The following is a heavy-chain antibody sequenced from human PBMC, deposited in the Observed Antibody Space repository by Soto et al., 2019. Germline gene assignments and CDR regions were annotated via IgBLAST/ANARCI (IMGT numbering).Heavy chain of an antibody. D-gene: IGHD4-17*01. J-gene: IGHJ4*02. Sequence: PGESLKISCKGSGYSFPSFWIGWVRQMPGKGLEWMGIIQPGDSDTRYSPSFQGQATISADTSISTAYLQWSILKASDTAMYYCARTTAYGDYSYDYWGLGTLVTVSS. CDR3: ARTTAYGDYSYDY. CDR1: GYSFPSFW. V-gene: IGHV5-51*01. CDR2: IQPGDSDT.